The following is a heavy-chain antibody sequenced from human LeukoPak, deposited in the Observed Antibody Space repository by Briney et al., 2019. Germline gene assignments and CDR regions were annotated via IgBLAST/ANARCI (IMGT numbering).Heavy chain of an antibody. D-gene: IGHD5-12*01. CDR1: GFTFSNAW. V-gene: IGHV3-11*04. CDR3: AREEATIMWINYYYMDV. Sequence: PGGSLRLSCAASGFTFSNAWMSWVRQAPGKGLEWVSYISRSGSTIYYADSVKGRFTISRDNAKNSLYLQMNSLRAEDTALYYCAREEATIMWINYYYMDVWGKGTTVTVSS. CDR2: ISRSGSTI. J-gene: IGHJ6*03.